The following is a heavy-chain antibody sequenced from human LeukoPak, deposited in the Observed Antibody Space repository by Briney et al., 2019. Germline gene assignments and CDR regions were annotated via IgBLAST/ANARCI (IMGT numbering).Heavy chain of an antibody. V-gene: IGHV4-61*08. CDR1: GGSISSSDYY. Sequence: SETLSLTCTVSGGSISSSDYYWSWIRQPPGKGLEWIGYIYYSGSTNYNPSLKSRVTISVDTSKNQFSLKLTSVTAADTAVYYCARTTEGGYTYGYFYYYYMDVWGKGTTVTISS. D-gene: IGHD5-18*01. CDR2: IYYSGST. CDR3: ARTTEGGYTYGYFYYYYMDV. J-gene: IGHJ6*03.